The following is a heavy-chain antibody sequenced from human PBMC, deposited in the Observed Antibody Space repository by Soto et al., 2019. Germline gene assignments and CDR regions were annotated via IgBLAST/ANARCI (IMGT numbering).Heavy chain of an antibody. CDR2: IDPRSGGT. V-gene: IGHV1-2*02. CDR3: ATDGYGAYDY. J-gene: IGHJ4*02. D-gene: IGHD4-17*01. CDR1: GYTFTAYY. Sequence: GASVKVSCKPSGYTFTAYYRHWVRQAPGQGLECMGWIDPRSGGTTYAQKFQGRVIMTRDTSINTAYMELSRLTSDDTAVYYCATDGYGAYDYWGQGTLVTVSS.